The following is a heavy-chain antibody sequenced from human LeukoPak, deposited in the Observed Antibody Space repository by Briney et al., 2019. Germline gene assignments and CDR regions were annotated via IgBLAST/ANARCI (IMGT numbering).Heavy chain of an antibody. CDR1: GFTFNSYS. CDR3: ARDQIHAFDI. CDR2: IGSTSSII. V-gene: IGHV3-48*02. Sequence: PGGSLRLSCAASGFTFNSYSMNWVRQAPGKGLEWVSYIGSTSSIISYADSVKGRFTVSRDNAKNSLSLQMNSLRDEDTAVYYCARDQIHAFDIWGQGTMVTVSS. J-gene: IGHJ3*02.